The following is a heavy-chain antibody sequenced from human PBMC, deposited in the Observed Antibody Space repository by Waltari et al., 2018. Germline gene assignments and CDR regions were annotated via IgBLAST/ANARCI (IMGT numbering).Heavy chain of an antibody. D-gene: IGHD4-4*01. CDR2: IYHSGGA. CDR1: GYSISSGYY. Sequence: QVQLQESGPGLVKPSETLSLTCAVSGYSISSGYYWGWIRQPPGKGLEWIGSIYHSGGAYYNPSLKSRVTISVDTSKNQFSLKLSSVTAADTAVYYCARVDQDDYSNYNWYFDLWGRGTLVTVSS. J-gene: IGHJ2*01. V-gene: IGHV4-38-2*01. CDR3: ARVDQDDYSNYNWYFDL.